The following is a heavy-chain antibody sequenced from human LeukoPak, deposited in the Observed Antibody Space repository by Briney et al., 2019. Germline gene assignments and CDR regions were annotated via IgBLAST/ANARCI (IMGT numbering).Heavy chain of an antibody. CDR1: GYTFTKYG. Sequence: ASVKVSCKASGYTFTKYGVSWVRQAPGQGLEWIGWINADNGNINYAQNLQGRVTVTTDTSTSTAYMELRSLRSDDTAVYYCARGRESIFGVVINAFDIWGQGTMVTVSS. D-gene: IGHD3-3*01. V-gene: IGHV1-18*04. J-gene: IGHJ3*02. CDR2: INADNGNI. CDR3: ARGRESIFGVVINAFDI.